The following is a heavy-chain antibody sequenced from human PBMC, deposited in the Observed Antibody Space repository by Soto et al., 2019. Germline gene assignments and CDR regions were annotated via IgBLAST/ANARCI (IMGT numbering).Heavy chain of an antibody. V-gene: IGHV1-69*01. J-gene: IGHJ4*02. D-gene: IGHD1-26*01. CDR1: GGTFSSYA. Sequence: QVQLVQSGAEVKKPGSSVKVSCKASGGTFSSYAISWVRQAPGQGLEWMGGIIPIFGTANYAQKFQGRVTITADESTRTAYMELSSLRSEDTAVYYCARSRKRNSGSSRDFDYWGQGTLVTVSS. CDR3: ARSRKRNSGSSRDFDY. CDR2: IIPIFGTA.